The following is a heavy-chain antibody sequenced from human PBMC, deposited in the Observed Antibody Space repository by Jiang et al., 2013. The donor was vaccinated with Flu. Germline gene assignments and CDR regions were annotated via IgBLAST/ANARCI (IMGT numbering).Heavy chain of an antibody. CDR1: GYTFTSYG. D-gene: IGHD2-15*01. Sequence: SVKVSCKASGYTFTSYGISWVRQAPGQGLEWMGWISAYNGNTNYAQKLQGRVTMTTDTSTSTAYMELRSLRSDDTAVYYCTLVVVAANNWFDPWGQGTLVTVSS. CDR2: ISAYNGNT. CDR3: TLVVVAANNWFDP. V-gene: IGHV1-18*01. J-gene: IGHJ5*02.